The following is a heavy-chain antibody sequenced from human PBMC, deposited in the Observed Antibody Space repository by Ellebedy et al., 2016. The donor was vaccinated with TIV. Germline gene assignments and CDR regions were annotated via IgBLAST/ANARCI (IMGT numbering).Heavy chain of an antibody. D-gene: IGHD4-17*01. V-gene: IGHV3-7*01. CDR3: ARAIYGASYL. J-gene: IGHJ2*01. Sequence: GESLKISCAASGFTFSTYWMNWVRQAPGKGLEWVANIKQDGSEKHFVDSVRGRFTISRDDAGNSLFLQMNSLGAEDTAVYYCARAIYGASYLWGRGTLVTVSS. CDR1: GFTFSTYW. CDR2: IKQDGSEK.